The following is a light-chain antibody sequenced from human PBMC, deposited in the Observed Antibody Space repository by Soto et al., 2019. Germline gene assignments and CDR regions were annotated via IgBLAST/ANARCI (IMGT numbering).Light chain of an antibody. CDR2: AAS. J-gene: IGKJ1*01. CDR3: QQSYSTPPWT. V-gene: IGKV1-39*01. CDR1: QSISSY. Sequence: DIQMTQSPSSLSASVGDRVTITCRASQSISSYLNWYQQKPGKAPKLLIYAASSLQCGVPSRFSGSGAGTDFALTISSLQPEDFATCFCQQSYSTPPWTFGQGTKVEIK.